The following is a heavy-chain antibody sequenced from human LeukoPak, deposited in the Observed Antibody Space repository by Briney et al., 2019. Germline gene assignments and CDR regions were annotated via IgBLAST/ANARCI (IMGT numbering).Heavy chain of an antibody. D-gene: IGHD3-9*01. J-gene: IGHJ4*02. CDR3: AREVTIFRAPFD. V-gene: IGHV1-18*01. CDR1: GYTFTNYG. CDR2: INPNSGGT. Sequence: ASVKVSCKASGYTFTNYGITWVRQAPGQGLEWMGWINPNSGGTNYAQKFQGRVTMTRDMSTSTVYMELSSLRSEDTAVYYCAREVTIFRAPFDWGQGTLVTVSS.